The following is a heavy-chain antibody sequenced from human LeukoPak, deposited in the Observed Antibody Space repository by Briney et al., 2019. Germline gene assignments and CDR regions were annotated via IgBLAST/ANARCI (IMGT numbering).Heavy chain of an antibody. Sequence: SEALSLTCAVSGGSISSSNWWSWVRQPPGKGLEWIGEIYHSGSTNYNPSLKSRVTISVDKSKNQFSLKLSSVTAADTAVYYCASRRYQPLIRRAGYFDYWGQGTLVTVSS. D-gene: IGHD2-2*01. CDR1: GGSISSSNW. CDR2: IYHSGST. CDR3: ASRRYQPLIRRAGYFDY. J-gene: IGHJ4*02. V-gene: IGHV4-4*02.